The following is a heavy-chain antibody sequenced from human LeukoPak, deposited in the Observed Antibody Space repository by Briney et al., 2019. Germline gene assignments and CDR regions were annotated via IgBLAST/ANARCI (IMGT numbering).Heavy chain of an antibody. V-gene: IGHV3-7*01. CDR2: IKQDGSEK. D-gene: IGHD1-26*01. Sequence: PGGSLRLSCAASGFTFSSYWMNWVRQAPGKGLEWVANIKQDGSEKNYVDSVKGRFTISRDNAKNSLFLQMNSLRAEDTAVYNCARPRDVGAKAFDCWGQGNLVTVSS. CDR3: ARPRDVGAKAFDC. CDR1: GFTFSSYW. J-gene: IGHJ4*02.